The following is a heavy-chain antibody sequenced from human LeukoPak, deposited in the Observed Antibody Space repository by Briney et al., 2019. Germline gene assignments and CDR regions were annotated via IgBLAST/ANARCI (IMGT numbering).Heavy chain of an antibody. Sequence: ASVKVSCKASGYTFTYFYMHWVRQAPGQGLEWMGLIHPNDGDTKYAQEFQDRVTMTRDTSTSTVYMELSSLRSEDTAVYYCATYIQSGAQGVSDYWGQGTLVTVSS. CDR1: GYTFTYFY. D-gene: IGHD3-10*01. J-gene: IGHJ4*02. V-gene: IGHV1-46*01. CDR3: ATYIQSGAQGVSDY. CDR2: IHPNDGDT.